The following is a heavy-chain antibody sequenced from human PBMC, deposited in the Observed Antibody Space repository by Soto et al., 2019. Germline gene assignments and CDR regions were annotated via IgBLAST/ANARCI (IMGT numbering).Heavy chain of an antibody. D-gene: IGHD3-22*01. J-gene: IGHJ3*02. V-gene: IGHV3-33*01. CDR2: IWYDGSNK. CDR1: GFTFSSYG. CDR3: ARAKYYYDSSGYYRQGDAFDI. Sequence: GSLRLSCAASGFTFSSYGMHWVRQAPGKGLEWVAVIWYDGSNKYYADSVKGRFTISRDNSKNTLYLQMNSLRAEDTAVYYCARAKYYYDSSGYYRQGDAFDIWGQGTMVTVSS.